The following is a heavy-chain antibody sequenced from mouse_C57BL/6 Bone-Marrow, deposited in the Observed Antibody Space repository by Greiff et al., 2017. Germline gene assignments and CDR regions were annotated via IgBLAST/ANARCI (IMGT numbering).Heavy chain of an antibody. V-gene: IGHV1-19*01. D-gene: IGHD6-1*01. CDR2: INPYNGGT. Sequence: VQLKQSGPVLVKPGASVKMSCQASGYTFTDYYMNWVKQSHGKSLEWIGVINPYNGGTSYNQKFKGKATLTVDKSSSTAYMELNSLTSEDSAVYYCSKPLYARDYWGQGTSVTVSS. CDR3: SKPLYARDY. CDR1: GYTFTDYY. J-gene: IGHJ4*01.